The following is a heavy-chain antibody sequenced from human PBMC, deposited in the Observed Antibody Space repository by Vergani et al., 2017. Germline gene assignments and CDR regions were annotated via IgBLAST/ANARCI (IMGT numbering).Heavy chain of an antibody. CDR1: GGSFTSYH. V-gene: IGHV4-34*01. Sequence: QVQLQQWGGGLLKPSETLSLTCVVNGGSFTSYHWTWIRQSPGEGLEWVGDIDHTGRPDYNPSLKSRLTMSVDKSRKQFSLTLNSVTATDTAVNFCARVNTETNGHLYYCYDMDVWGQGTAVAVSP. J-gene: IGHJ6*01. CDR2: IDHTGRP. CDR3: ARVNTETNGHLYYCYDMDV. D-gene: IGHD4-11*01.